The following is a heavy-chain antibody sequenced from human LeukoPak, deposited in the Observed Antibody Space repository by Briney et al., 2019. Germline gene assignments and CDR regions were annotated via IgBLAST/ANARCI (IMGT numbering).Heavy chain of an antibody. CDR2: INHSGST. Sequence: SETLSLTCAVYGGSFSGYYWSWIRQPPGKGLGWMGEINHSGSTNYNPSLKSRVTISVDTSKNQFSLKLSSVTAADTAVYYCAKALPNYGFWSGIDSWGQGSLVTVSS. CDR3: AKALPNYGFWSGIDS. J-gene: IGHJ5*01. CDR1: GGSFSGYY. D-gene: IGHD3-3*01. V-gene: IGHV4-34*01.